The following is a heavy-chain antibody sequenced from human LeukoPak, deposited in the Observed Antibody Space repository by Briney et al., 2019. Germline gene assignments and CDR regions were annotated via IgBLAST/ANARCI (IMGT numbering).Heavy chain of an antibody. Sequence: SGTLSLTCTVSGGSISTTNWWSWVRQPRGKGLEWIGEFYHSGSTNYNPSLKSRVTISVDTSKNQFSLKLSSVTAADTAVYFCARRGPESYYNNWFDPWGQGTLVTVSS. J-gene: IGHJ5*02. CDR3: ARRGPESYYNNWFDP. CDR1: GGSISTTNW. V-gene: IGHV4-4*02. CDR2: FYHSGST. D-gene: IGHD3-10*01.